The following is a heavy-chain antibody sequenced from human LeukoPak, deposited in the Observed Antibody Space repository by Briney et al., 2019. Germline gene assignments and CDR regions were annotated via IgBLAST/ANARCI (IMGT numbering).Heavy chain of an antibody. CDR3: ASDPETVG. CDR2: ISSNAGST. Sequence: GRSLRRSCAGSGFTFSSDGMPWVRQAPGKKREYVSAISSNAGSTHYANSVKGIFTISRDNSKNPLYLQMASLRAEDLAVYYCASDPETVGWGQGTLVTVSS. J-gene: IGHJ4*02. V-gene: IGHV3-64*01. D-gene: IGHD1-14*01. CDR1: GFTFSSDG.